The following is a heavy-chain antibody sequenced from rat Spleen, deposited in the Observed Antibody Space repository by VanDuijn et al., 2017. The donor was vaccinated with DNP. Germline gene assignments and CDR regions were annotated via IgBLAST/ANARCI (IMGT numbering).Heavy chain of an antibody. Sequence: EVKLVESGGGLVQSGRSLKLSCAASGFNFNDYWMGWVRQAPGKGLEWIGEINKDSSTIKYNPSLKDKFTISRDNAQNTLYLQMSKLGSEDTAIYYCTREKFGVGYWGQGVMVTVSS. CDR2: INKDSSTI. V-gene: IGHV4-2*01. D-gene: IGHD4-3*01. J-gene: IGHJ2*01. CDR1: GFNFNDYW. CDR3: TREKFGVGY.